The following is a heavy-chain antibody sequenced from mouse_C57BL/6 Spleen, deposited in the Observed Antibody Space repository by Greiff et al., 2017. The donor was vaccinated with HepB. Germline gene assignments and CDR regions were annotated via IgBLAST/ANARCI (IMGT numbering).Heavy chain of an antibody. V-gene: IGHV1-69*01. Sequence: QVQLQQSGAELVMPGASVKLSCKASGYTFTSYWMHWVKQRPGQGLEWIGEIDPSDSYTNYNQKFKGKSTLTVDKSSSTAYMQLSSLTSEDSAVYYCAGGKGGAMDYWGQGTSVTVSS. CDR3: AGGKGGAMDY. D-gene: IGHD1-1*02. CDR2: IDPSDSYT. J-gene: IGHJ4*01. CDR1: GYTFTSYW.